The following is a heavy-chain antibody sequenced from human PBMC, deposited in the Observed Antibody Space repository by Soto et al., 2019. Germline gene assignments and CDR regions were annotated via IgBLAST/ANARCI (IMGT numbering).Heavy chain of an antibody. Sequence: PSETLSLTCTVSGASISSYFWTWIRQPAGKGLDWIGRISTSGTTNYNPSLKSRVTMSVDTSKNHFSLNLSPVTAADTAVYYCAREAGPDRWFDPRGQGTLVTVSS. CDR2: ISTSGTT. CDR3: AREAGPDRWFDP. V-gene: IGHV4-4*07. CDR1: GASISSYF. J-gene: IGHJ5*02. D-gene: IGHD6-19*01.